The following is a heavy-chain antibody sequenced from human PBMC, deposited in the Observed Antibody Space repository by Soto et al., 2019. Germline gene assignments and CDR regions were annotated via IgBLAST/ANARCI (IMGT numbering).Heavy chain of an antibody. Sequence: ASVKVSCKASGYAFSFGFSWLRHSPGQGLEWMGWISASDGSTNSAPKFRGRISMTTDTSTNTAYMDLLSLTSDDTAVYFCATYYFGSGSYYRFDNWGQGTLVTVSS. J-gene: IGHJ4*02. CDR2: ISASDGST. V-gene: IGHV1-18*01. CDR3: ATYYFGSGSYYRFDN. CDR1: GYAFSFG. D-gene: IGHD3-10*01.